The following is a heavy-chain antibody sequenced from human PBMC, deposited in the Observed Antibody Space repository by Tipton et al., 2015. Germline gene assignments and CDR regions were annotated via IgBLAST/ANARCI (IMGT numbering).Heavy chain of an antibody. J-gene: IGHJ4*02. Sequence: TLSLTCTVSNASITNYYWSWIRQPPGEGLEWIGEIFSGGNSNYNPSLKSRVTMSVDTSKNQFSLRLSSVTAADTAVYYCARDGATYSYFDHWGQGTLVTVSS. V-gene: IGHV4-59*01. CDR2: IFSGGNS. CDR1: NASITNYY. D-gene: IGHD4/OR15-4a*01. CDR3: ARDGATYSYFDH.